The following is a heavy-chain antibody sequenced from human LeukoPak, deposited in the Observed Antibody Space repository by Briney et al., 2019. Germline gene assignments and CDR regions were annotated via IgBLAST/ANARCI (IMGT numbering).Heavy chain of an antibody. CDR2: ISSSGSTI. CDR3: AREVGNGSGSYLWYYYYYMDV. V-gene: IGHV3-48*03. Sequence: GGSLRLSCAASGFTFSSYEMNWVRQAPGKGLEWVSYISSSGSTIYYADSVKGRFTISRDNAKNSLYLQMNSLRAEDTAVYYCAREVGNGSGSYLWYYYYYMDVWGKGTTVTISS. CDR1: GFTFSSYE. D-gene: IGHD3-10*01. J-gene: IGHJ6*03.